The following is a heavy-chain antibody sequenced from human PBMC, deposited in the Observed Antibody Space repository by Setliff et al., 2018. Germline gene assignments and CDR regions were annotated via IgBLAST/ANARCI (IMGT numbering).Heavy chain of an antibody. D-gene: IGHD3-16*01. CDR2: IKEDENMK. V-gene: IGHV3-7*03. J-gene: IGHJ4*02. CDR1: GFTFSTYS. CDR3: TRSRGPRVVLAADFDF. Sequence: GGSLRLSCAASGFTFSTYSLIWVRQGPGKGLEWVASIKEDENMKYYVDSVKGRFTISRDNAKNSLYLQMNSLRAEDTAVYFCTRSRGPRVVLAADFDFWGQGTLVTVSS.